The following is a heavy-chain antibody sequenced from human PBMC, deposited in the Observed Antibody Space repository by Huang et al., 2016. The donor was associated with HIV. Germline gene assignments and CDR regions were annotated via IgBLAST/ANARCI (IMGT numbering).Heavy chain of an antibody. CDR1: GGSFSGYY. J-gene: IGHJ6*03. CDR2: INHREST. CDR3: ARGQGGYYYYYMDV. Sequence: QVQLQQWGAGLLRPSETLSLTCAVYGGSFSGYYGTWIRQPPGKGLEWIGEINHRESTNYNPSRKSRVTISVDTSRNQFSLTLTSVTAADTAVYYCARGQGGYYYYYMDVWGKGTTVTVSS. V-gene: IGHV4-34*01.